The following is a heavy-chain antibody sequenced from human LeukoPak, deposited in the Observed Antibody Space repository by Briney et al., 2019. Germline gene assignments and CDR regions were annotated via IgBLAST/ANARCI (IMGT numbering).Heavy chain of an antibody. CDR3: ARSFYSSGSYYKYGMDV. CDR2: ISSDRSSI. V-gene: IGHV3-48*02. J-gene: IGHJ6*02. D-gene: IGHD3-10*01. Sequence: GGSLRLSCAASGFTFSTYSINWVRQAPGKGLEWVSYISSDRSSIYYADSVKGRFTISRDNAKNSLYLQMNSLRDEDTAVYYCARSFYSSGSYYKYGMDVWGQGTTVTVSS. CDR1: GFTFSTYS.